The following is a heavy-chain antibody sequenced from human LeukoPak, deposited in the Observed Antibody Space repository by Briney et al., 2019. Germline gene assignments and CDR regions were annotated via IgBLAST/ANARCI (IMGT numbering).Heavy chain of an antibody. D-gene: IGHD2-2*01. CDR2: IYHSGTT. J-gene: IGHJ4*02. CDR1: GESISSSNW. V-gene: IGHV4-4*02. Sequence: SETLSLTCAVSGESISSSNWWSWVRQPPGKGLEWIGEIYHSGTTNYNPSLKSRVTISIDTSRNQFSLKLTSVTAADTAAYYCANKVYCSTTSCYHAGYWGQGTLVTVSS. CDR3: ANKVYCSTTSCYHAGY.